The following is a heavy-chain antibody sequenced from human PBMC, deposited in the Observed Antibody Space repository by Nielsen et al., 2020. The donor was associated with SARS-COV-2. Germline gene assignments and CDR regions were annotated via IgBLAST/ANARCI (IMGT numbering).Heavy chain of an antibody. CDR1: GFTVSSNY. V-gene: IGHV3-66*03. J-gene: IGHJ4*02. Sequence: GGSLRLSCAASGFTVSSNYMSWVRQAPGKGLEWVSVIYSCGSTYYADSVKGRFTISRDNSKNTLYLQMNSLRAEDTAVYYCAKDSGGIRGFAFDYWGRGTLVTVSS. CDR2: IYSCGST. D-gene: IGHD3-10*01. CDR3: AKDSGGIRGFAFDY.